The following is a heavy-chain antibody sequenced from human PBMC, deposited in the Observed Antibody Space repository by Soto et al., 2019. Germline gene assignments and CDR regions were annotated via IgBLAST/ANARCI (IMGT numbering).Heavy chain of an antibody. CDR2: IIPIFGTA. J-gene: IGHJ4*02. CDR1: GGTFSSYA. V-gene: IGHV1-69*01. Sequence: QVQLVQSGAEVKKPGSSVKVSCKASGGTFSSYAISWVRQAPGQGLEWMGGIIPIFGTANYAQKFQGRDTITADETAITAYMALSSLGSEGTAVYYCARARWYDDILTGYFDDWGQGTLVTVSS. D-gene: IGHD3-9*01. CDR3: ARARWYDDILTGYFDD.